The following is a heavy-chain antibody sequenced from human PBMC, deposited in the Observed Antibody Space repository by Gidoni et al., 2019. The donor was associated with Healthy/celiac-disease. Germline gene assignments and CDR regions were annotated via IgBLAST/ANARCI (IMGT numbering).Heavy chain of an antibody. V-gene: IGHV3-23*01. CDR3: ARTYSSGWYSDFDY. J-gene: IGHJ4*02. CDR1: GFTFSSYA. Sequence: EVQLLESGGGLVQPGGALRLSCAASGFTFSSYAMSWVRQAPGKGLEWVSAISGSGGSTYYADSVKGRFTISRDNSKNTLYLQMNSLRAEDTAVYYCARTYSSGWYSDFDYWGQGTLVTVSS. CDR2: ISGSGGST. D-gene: IGHD6-19*01.